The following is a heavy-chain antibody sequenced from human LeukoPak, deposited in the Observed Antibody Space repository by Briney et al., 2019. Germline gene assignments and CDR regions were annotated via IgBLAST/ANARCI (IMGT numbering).Heavy chain of an antibody. CDR3: VPDPDYGENG. Sequence: GGSLRLSCAASGLTFSKYWMSWVRQAPGKGLEWVANIKQDGSEKYYVDSVKGRFTISRDNAKSSLYLQMNSLRAEDTAVYYCVPDPDYGENGWGQGALVTVSS. D-gene: IGHD4-17*01. CDR2: IKQDGSEK. CDR1: GLTFSKYW. V-gene: IGHV3-7*01. J-gene: IGHJ4*02.